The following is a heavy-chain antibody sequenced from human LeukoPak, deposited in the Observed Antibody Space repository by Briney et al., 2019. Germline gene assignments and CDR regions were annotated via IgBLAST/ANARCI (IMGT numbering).Heavy chain of an antibody. CDR3: ALAGSGTVVVPAARPLDY. CDR2: ISSSGSTI. CDR1: GFTFSDYY. V-gene: IGHV3-11*01. J-gene: IGHJ4*02. Sequence: GGSLRLSCAASGFTFSDYYMIWIRQAPGKGLEWVSYISSSGSTIYYADSVKGRFTISRDNARNSLYLQMNSLRAEDTAVYYCALAGSGTVVVPAARPLDYWGQGTLVTVSS. D-gene: IGHD2-2*01.